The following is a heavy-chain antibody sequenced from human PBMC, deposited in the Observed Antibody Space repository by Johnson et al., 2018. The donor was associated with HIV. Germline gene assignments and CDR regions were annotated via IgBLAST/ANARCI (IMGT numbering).Heavy chain of an antibody. D-gene: IGHD3-16*01. CDR2: IWYDGSNK. CDR3: ARVTPQRGGNDAFDI. J-gene: IGHJ3*02. V-gene: IGHV3-33*01. Sequence: QVQLVESGGGVVQPGRSLRLSCAASGFTFSSYGMHWVRQAPGKGLEWVAVIWYDGSNKYYADSVKGRFTISRDNSKNTLYLQMNSLRAEDTAVYYRARVTPQRGGNDAFDIWGQGTMVTVSS. CDR1: GFTFSSYG.